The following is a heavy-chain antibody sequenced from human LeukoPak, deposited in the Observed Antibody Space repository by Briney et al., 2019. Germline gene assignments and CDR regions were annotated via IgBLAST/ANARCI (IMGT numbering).Heavy chain of an antibody. CDR3: ARNPRIVGATTSFDY. V-gene: IGHV4-31*03. J-gene: IGHJ4*02. Sequence: SQTLSLTCTVSGGSISSGGYYWSWIRQHPGKGLEWIGYIYYSGSTYYNPSLKSRVTISVDTSKNQFSLKLSSVTAADTAVYYCARNPRIVGATTSFDYWGQGTLVTVSS. CDR1: GGSISSGGYY. D-gene: IGHD1-26*01. CDR2: IYYSGST.